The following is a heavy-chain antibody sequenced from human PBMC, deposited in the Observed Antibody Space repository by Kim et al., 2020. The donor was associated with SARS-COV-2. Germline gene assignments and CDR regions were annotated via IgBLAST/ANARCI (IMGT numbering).Heavy chain of an antibody. V-gene: IGHV1-46*01. Sequence: ASVKVSCKASGYTFTSYYMHWVRQAPGQGLEWMGIINPSGGSTSYAQKFQGRVTMTRDTSTSTVYMELSSLRSEDTAVYYCARDSVAARHPLNVYYYYGMDVWGQGTTVTVSS. D-gene: IGHD6-6*01. J-gene: IGHJ6*02. CDR3: ARDSVAARHPLNVYYYYGMDV. CDR2: INPSGGST. CDR1: GYTFTSYY.